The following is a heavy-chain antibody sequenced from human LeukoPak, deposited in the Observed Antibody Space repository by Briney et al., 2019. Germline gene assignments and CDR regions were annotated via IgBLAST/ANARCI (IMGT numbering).Heavy chain of an antibody. D-gene: IGHD2-15*01. V-gene: IGHV4-34*01. Sequence: SSETLSLTCAVYGGSFSGYYWSWIRQPPGKGLEWIGEINHSGSTNYNPSLKSRVTISVDTSKNQFSMKLSSVTAADTAVYYCAIGGNSFGYWGQGTLVTVSS. CDR3: AIGGNSFGY. CDR1: GGSFSGYY. J-gene: IGHJ4*02. CDR2: INHSGST.